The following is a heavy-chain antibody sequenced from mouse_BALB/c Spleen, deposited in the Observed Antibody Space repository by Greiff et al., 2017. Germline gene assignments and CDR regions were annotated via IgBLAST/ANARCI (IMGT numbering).Heavy chain of an antibody. CDR2: IDPANGNT. V-gene: IGHV14-3*02. Sequence: VQLKQSGAELVKPGASVKLSCTASGFNIKDTYMHWVKQRPEQGLEWIGRIDPANGNTKYDPKFQGKATITADTSSNTAYLQLSSLTSEDTAVYYCARPITTLFDYWGQGTTLTVSS. J-gene: IGHJ2*01. CDR1: GFNIKDTY. D-gene: IGHD1-1*01. CDR3: ARPITTLFDY.